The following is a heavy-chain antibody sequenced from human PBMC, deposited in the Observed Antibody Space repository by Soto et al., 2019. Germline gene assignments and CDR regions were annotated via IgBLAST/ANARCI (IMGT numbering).Heavy chain of an antibody. CDR1: GFTFSDYY. J-gene: IGHJ4*02. CDR3: AREARTPGY. Sequence: QVQLVESGGGLVRPGGSLRLSCAASGFTFSDYYMSWIRQAPGKGLEYISCISPGGSDIYYADSVKGRFTISRDNAKNSLYLQMNSLRGEDTAVYYWAREARTPGYWGQGTLVTVSS. V-gene: IGHV3-11*01. CDR2: ISPGGSDI.